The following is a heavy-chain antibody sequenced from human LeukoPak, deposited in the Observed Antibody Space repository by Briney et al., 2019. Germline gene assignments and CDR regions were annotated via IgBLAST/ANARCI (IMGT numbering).Heavy chain of an antibody. Sequence: ASVKVSCKASGYTFTSYGISWVRLAPGQGLEWMGWINRNSGATDYAQKFQDRVTMTRDTSINTAYMELSILRSDAAAVYYCARGFGSRGIDYWGQGTLVTVSS. CDR1: GYTFTSYG. CDR3: ARGFGSRGIDY. J-gene: IGHJ4*02. CDR2: INRNSGAT. V-gene: IGHV1-2*02. D-gene: IGHD2-2*01.